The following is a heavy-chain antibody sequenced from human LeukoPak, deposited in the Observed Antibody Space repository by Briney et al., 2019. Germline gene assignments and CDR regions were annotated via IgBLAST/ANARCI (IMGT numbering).Heavy chain of an antibody. CDR2: IYYSGST. V-gene: IGHV4-31*03. J-gene: IGHJ5*01. CDR1: GGSISSGGYY. Sequence: PSQTLSLTCTVSGGSISSGGYYWSWIRQHPGKGLEWIGYIYYSGSTYYNPSLKSRVTISVDTSKNQFSLKLSSVTAADTAVYYCAREKSAILTGYYWIDSWGQGTLVTVSS. CDR3: AREKSAILTGYYWIDS. D-gene: IGHD3-9*01.